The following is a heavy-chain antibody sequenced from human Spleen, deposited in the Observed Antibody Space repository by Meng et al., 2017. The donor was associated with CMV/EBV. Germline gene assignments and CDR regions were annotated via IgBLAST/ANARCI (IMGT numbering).Heavy chain of an antibody. J-gene: IGHJ5*02. Sequence: GESLKISCAASGFTFSSYWMHWVRQAPGKGLAWVSRINSDGSSTSYADSVKGRFTISRDNAKNTLYLQMNSLRAEDTAVYYCAREDIVVVPAAYTNWFDPWGQGTLVTVSS. CDR2: INSDGSST. V-gene: IGHV3-74*01. CDR3: AREDIVVVPAAYTNWFDP. CDR1: GFTFSSYW. D-gene: IGHD2-2*01.